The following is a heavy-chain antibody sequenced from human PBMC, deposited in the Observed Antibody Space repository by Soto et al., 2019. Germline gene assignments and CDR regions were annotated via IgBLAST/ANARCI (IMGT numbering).Heavy chain of an antibody. V-gene: IGHV4-34*01. CDR3: ARGGYSGYAR. CDR2: INHSGST. Sequence: QVQLQQWGAGLLKPSETLSLTCGVYGGSFSGYYWSWIRQPPGKGLEWIGEINHSGSTNYNPSLKSRVTISVDTSKTQFSLKLSSVTAADTAVYYCARGGYSGYARWGQGTLVTVSS. D-gene: IGHD5-12*01. J-gene: IGHJ4*02. CDR1: GGSFSGYY.